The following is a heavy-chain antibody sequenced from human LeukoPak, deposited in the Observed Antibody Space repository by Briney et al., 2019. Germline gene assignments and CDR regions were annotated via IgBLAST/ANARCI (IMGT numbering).Heavy chain of an antibody. D-gene: IGHD2-2*01. J-gene: IGHJ4*02. CDR2: INPSGGST. CDR3: ARGILYCSSTSCSFDY. CDR1: GYTFTSYY. Sequence: GASVKVSGKASGYTFTSYYMHWVRQAPGQGLEWMGIINPSGGSTSYAQKFQGRVTMTRDTSTSTVYMELSSLRSEDTAVYYCARGILYCSSTSCSFDYWGQGTLVTVSS. V-gene: IGHV1-46*01.